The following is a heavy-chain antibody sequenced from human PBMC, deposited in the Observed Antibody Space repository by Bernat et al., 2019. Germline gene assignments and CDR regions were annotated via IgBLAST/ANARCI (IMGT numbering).Heavy chain of an antibody. CDR1: GYIFTSYG. Sequence: QVQLVQSGPEVKKPGASVKVSCETSGYIFTSYGISWVRQAPGQEPEWMGWVSAYNGYRNYAQKFQGRVTMTTDSSTTTAYMELTNLRSDDTAVYFCARATAVGTSGSYPFRHWGQGTLVTV. D-gene: IGHD3-10*01. J-gene: IGHJ1*01. CDR3: ARATAVGTSGSYPFRH. CDR2: VSAYNGYR. V-gene: IGHV1-18*04.